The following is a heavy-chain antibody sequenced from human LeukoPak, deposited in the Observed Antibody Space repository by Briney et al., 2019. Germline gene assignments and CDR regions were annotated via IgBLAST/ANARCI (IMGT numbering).Heavy chain of an antibody. CDR1: GFTFSSSW. V-gene: IGHV3-7*05. D-gene: IGHD1/OR15-1a*01. Sequence: GGSLRLSCAASGFTFSSSWMTWVRQAPEKGLEWVADIKEDGNEEYYVDSVKVRFTISRDNAKNSLYLQMNSLRAEDTAVFYCARWNNDWEFDYWGQGTLVSVSS. J-gene: IGHJ4*02. CDR2: IKEDGNEE. CDR3: ARWNNDWEFDY.